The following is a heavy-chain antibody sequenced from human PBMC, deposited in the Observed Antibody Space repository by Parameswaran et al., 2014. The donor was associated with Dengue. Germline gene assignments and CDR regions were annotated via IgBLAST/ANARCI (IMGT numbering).Heavy chain of an antibody. V-gene: IGHV4-34*01. D-gene: IGHD3-3*01. Sequence: RWIRQPPGKGLEWIGEINHSGSTNYNPSLKSRVTISVDTSKNQFSLKLSSVTAADTAVYYCARGGRRITIFGVVILNWFDPWGQGTLVTVSS. J-gene: IGHJ5*02. CDR2: INHSGST. CDR3: ARGGRRITIFGVVILNWFDP.